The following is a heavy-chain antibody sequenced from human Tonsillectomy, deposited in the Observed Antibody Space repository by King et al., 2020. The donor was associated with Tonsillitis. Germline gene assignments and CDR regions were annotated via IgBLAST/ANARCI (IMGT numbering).Heavy chain of an antibody. D-gene: IGHD5-24*01. J-gene: IGHJ3*01. CDR1: GGSISSYY. CDR2: IYYSGST. Sequence: QLQESGPGLLKPSETLSLTCTVSGGSISSYYWSWIRQPPGKGLEWIGYIYYSGSTNYNPSLKSRVTISVDTSKNQFSLKLSSVTAADTAVYYCARYGQLRGAFEVWGQGTMVTVSS. V-gene: IGHV4-59*08. CDR3: ARYGQLRGAFEV.